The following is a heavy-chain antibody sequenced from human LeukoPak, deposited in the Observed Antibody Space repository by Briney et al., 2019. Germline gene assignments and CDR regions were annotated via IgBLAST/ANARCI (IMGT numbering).Heavy chain of an antibody. Sequence: GGSLRLSCAASGFTFSNAWMSWVRQAPGRGLEWVGRIKSKTDGGTTDYAAPVKGRFTISRDDSNNTLYLQMNSLKTEDTAVYYCTTDSNYYDSSGYSPWGQGTLVTVSS. CDR2: IKSKTDGGTT. J-gene: IGHJ5*02. CDR3: TTDSNYYDSSGYSP. D-gene: IGHD3-22*01. V-gene: IGHV3-15*01. CDR1: GFTFSNAW.